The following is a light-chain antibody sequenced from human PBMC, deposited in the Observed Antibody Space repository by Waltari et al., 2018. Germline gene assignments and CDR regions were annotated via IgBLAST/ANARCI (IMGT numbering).Light chain of an antibody. V-gene: IGKV2-30*01. CDR3: MQLTQWPWT. CDR1: QSLLYSDGNTY. CDR2: KVF. J-gene: IGKJ1*01. Sequence: DAVLTQSPLSLPVTLGQPASISCRSSQSLLYSDGNTYLSWFQPRPGQSPRLLIYKVFNRDSGVPDRFSGSGSGTDFTLKISRVEAEDVGDYYCMQLTQWPWTFGQGTKVEIK.